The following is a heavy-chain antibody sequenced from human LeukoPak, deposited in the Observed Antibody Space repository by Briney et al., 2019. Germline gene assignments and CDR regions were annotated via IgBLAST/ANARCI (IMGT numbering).Heavy chain of an antibody. V-gene: IGHV4-34*01. CDR2: INHSGST. Sequence: SETLSLTCAVYGGSFSGYYWSWIRQPPGKGLEWIGEINHSGSTNYNPSLKRRVTISVDTSKNQFSLKLSSVTAADTAVYYCARGSGSPTTAPNYWGQGTLVTVSS. CDR3: ARGSGSPTTAPNY. J-gene: IGHJ4*02. D-gene: IGHD1-26*01. CDR1: GGSFSGYY.